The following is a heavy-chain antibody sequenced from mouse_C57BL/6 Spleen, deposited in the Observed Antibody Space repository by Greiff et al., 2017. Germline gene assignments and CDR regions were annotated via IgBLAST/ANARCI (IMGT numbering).Heavy chain of an antibody. CDR3: ARHGGYDHYWYFDV. CDR2: ISGGGGNT. Sequence: EVQVVESGGGLVKPGGSLKLSCAASGFTFSSYTMSWVRQTPEKRLEWVATISGGGGNTYYPDSVKGRFTISRDNATNTLYLQMSSLRSEDTALYYWARHGGYDHYWYFDVWGTGTTVTVSS. V-gene: IGHV5-9*01. J-gene: IGHJ1*03. CDR1: GFTFSSYT. D-gene: IGHD2-2*01.